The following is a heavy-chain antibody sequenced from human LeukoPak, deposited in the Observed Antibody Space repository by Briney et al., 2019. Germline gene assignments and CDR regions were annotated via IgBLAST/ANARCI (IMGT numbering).Heavy chain of an antibody. J-gene: IGHJ4*02. CDR1: GFTFSSYA. CDR3: AKDVGFLEWLVCFDY. CDR2: ISGSGGST. Sequence: GGSLRLSCAANGFTFSSYAMSWIRQAPGKGLEWVSRISGSGGSTYYAVSVKGRFTISRDNSKNTLYLQMNGLRAEDTALYYCAKDVGFLEWLVCFDYWGQGTLVTVSS. V-gene: IGHV3-23*01. D-gene: IGHD3-3*01.